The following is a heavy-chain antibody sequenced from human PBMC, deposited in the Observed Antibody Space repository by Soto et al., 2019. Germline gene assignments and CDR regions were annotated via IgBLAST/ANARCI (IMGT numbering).Heavy chain of an antibody. Sequence: GGSLRLSCAASGFTFSSYWMSWVRQAPGKGLEWVANIKQDGSEKYYVDSVKGRLTISRDNAKNSLYLQMNSLRAEDTAVYYCARSERYCSGGSCYSDYWGQGTLVTVSS. J-gene: IGHJ4*02. CDR1: GFTFSSYW. CDR2: IKQDGSEK. V-gene: IGHV3-7*01. D-gene: IGHD2-15*01. CDR3: ARSERYCSGGSCYSDY.